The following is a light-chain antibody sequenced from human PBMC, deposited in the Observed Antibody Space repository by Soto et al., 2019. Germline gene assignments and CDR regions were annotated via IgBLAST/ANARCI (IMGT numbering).Light chain of an antibody. CDR1: SSDVGGYNY. V-gene: IGLV2-14*01. Sequence: QSVLTQPASVSGSPGQSITISCTGTSSDVGGYNYVSWYQQHPGKAPKLMIYDVSNRPSGVSNRFSGSKSGNTASLTISGLQAEDEADYYCSSYTSSSTRYAFGTGTKLTVL. CDR3: SSYTSSSTRYA. J-gene: IGLJ1*01. CDR2: DVS.